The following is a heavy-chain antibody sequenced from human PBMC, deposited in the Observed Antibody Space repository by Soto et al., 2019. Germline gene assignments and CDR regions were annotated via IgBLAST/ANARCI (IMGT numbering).Heavy chain of an antibody. J-gene: IGHJ6*03. D-gene: IGHD4-17*01. Sequence: QVQLVQSGAEVKKPGASVKVSCKASGYTFTSYGISWVRQAPGQGLEWMGWISAYNGNTNYAQKLQGRVTMTTDTATSTAYVELRSRRSDDTAVYYCARGVGLTVTTSGYYYYYMDVWGKGTTVTVSS. CDR2: ISAYNGNT. CDR1: GYTFTSYG. V-gene: IGHV1-18*01. CDR3: ARGVGLTVTTSGYYYYYMDV.